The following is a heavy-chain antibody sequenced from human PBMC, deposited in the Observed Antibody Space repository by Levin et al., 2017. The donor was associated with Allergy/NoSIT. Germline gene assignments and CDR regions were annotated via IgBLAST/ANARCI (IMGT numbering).Heavy chain of an antibody. V-gene: IGHV3-23*01. CDR1: GFTFSNYA. Sequence: GESLKISCAASGFTFSNYAMSWVRQAPGKGLEWVSGISGSGGSTYYADSVKGRFTISRDNSKNTLYLQMNSLRAEDTAVYYCAKSKRDSSDLSYFDYWGQGTLVIVSS. CDR3: AKSKRDSSDLSYFDY. CDR2: ISGSGGST. D-gene: IGHD6-19*01. J-gene: IGHJ4*02.